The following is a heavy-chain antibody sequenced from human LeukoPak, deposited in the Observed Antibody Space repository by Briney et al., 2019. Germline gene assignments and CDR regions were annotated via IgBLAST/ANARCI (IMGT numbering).Heavy chain of an antibody. V-gene: IGHV4-61*01. D-gene: IGHD1-7*01. CDR2: INHSGST. CDR3: ARVKWNYVVAY. Sequence: PSETLSLTCTVSGGSVSSGSYYWSWIRQPPGKGLEWIGEINHSGSTNYNPSLKSRVTISVDTSKNQFSLKLSSVTAADTAVYYCARVKWNYVVAYWGQGTLVTVSS. CDR1: GGSVSSGSYY. J-gene: IGHJ4*02.